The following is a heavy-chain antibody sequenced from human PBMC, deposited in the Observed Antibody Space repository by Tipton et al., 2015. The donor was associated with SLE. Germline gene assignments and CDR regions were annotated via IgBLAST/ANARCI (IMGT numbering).Heavy chain of an antibody. CDR1: GGSLSSGGYY. D-gene: IGHD3-10*01. CDR3: ARGFSGYYYYMDV. CDR2: IYYSGST. Sequence: TLSLTCTVSGGSLSSGGYYWSWIRQHPGKGLEWIGYIYYSGSTNYNPSLQSRVTISVDTSKNQFSLKLSSVTAADTAVYYCARGFSGYYYYMDVWGKGTTVTVSS. V-gene: IGHV4-61*08. J-gene: IGHJ6*03.